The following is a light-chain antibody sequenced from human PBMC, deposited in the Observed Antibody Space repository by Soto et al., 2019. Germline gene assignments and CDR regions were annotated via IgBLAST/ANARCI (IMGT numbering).Light chain of an antibody. CDR1: SSDVGGYNY. CDR3: SSYTSSSTLVV. V-gene: IGLV2-14*01. J-gene: IGLJ2*01. CDR2: EVS. Sequence: QPVLTQPASVSGSPGQSITISCTGTSSDVGGYNYVSWYQQHPGKAPKLMIYEVSNRPSGVSNRFSGSKSGNTASLTISGLQAEDEADYYCSSYTSSSTLVVLGGGTKLTVL.